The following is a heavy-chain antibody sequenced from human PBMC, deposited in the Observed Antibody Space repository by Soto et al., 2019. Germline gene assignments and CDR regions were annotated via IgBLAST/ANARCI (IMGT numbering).Heavy chain of an antibody. CDR3: AKDIGSCVSTSCYLTYGGMDA. Sequence: VQLVESGGGLVQPGRSLRLSCAASGFTFDGYAMHWVRHAPGKGLEWVSGISWNSGNIGYADSVKGRFTISRDNAKNSLYLEMNSLRAEDTAFYYCAKDIGSCVSTSCYLTYGGMDAWGQGTTVTLSS. D-gene: IGHD2-2*01. CDR2: ISWNSGNI. V-gene: IGHV3-9*01. CDR1: GFTFDGYA. J-gene: IGHJ6*02.